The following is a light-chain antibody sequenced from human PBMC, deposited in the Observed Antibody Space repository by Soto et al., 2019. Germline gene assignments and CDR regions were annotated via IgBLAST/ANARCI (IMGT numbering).Light chain of an antibody. CDR1: QSITDW. V-gene: IGKV1-5*03. J-gene: IGKJ1*01. Sequence: DIQMTQSPSTLSAFVGDTVTITCRASQSITDWLAWYQQKPGKAPNLLIYRASTLESGVPSRLSGSGYGAQFSLTISSLQPDDFATYYCQQYNGTFGQGTKVEIK. CDR2: RAS. CDR3: QQYNGT.